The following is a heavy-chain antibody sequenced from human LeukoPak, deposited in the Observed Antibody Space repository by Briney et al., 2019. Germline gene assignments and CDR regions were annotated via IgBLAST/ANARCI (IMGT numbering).Heavy chain of an antibody. V-gene: IGHV4-59*11. CDR2: IFYSGSV. J-gene: IGHJ4*02. D-gene: IGHD3-10*01. CDR3: ARGGVTAKYYFDF. CDR1: GGSMSPLY. Sequence: SETLSLTCTVSGGSMSPLYWGWIRQPPGKGLEFIGYIFYSGSVNLNPSLKSRVTLSVDTSKNQISLKLNSVTAADTALYYCARGGVTAKYYFDFWGQGTLVTVSS.